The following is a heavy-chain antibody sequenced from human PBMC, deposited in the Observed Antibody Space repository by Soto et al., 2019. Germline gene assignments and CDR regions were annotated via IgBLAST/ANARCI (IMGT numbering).Heavy chain of an antibody. Sequence: QVQLVQSGAEVKKPGASVKVSCKASGYTFTSYGISWVRQAPGQGLEWMGWISGYNGNTKDAQKHQGRVTMTTDTSTSTAYMELRSLRSDDTAVDYCARIRGYKGSEMATIGYWGQGTQVTVSS. CDR2: ISGYNGNT. J-gene: IGHJ4*02. V-gene: IGHV1-18*01. D-gene: IGHD1-1*01. CDR3: ARIRGYKGSEMATIGY. CDR1: GYTFTSYG.